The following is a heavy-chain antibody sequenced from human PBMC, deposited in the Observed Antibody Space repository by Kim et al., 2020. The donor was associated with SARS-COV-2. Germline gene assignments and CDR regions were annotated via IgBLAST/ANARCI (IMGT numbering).Heavy chain of an antibody. CDR2: ISSSSSYT. CDR3: ARGGIAVAGTGMDV. CDR1: GFTFSDYY. J-gene: IGHJ6*02. Sequence: GGSLRLSCAASGFTFSDYYMSWIRQAPGKGLEWVSYISSSSSYTNYADSVKGRFTISRDNAKNSLYLQMNSLRAEDTAVYYCARGGIAVAGTGMDVWGQGTTLTVSS. D-gene: IGHD6-19*01. V-gene: IGHV3-11*06.